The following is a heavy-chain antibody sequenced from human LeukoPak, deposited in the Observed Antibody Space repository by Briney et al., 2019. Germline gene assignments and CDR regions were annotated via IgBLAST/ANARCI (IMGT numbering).Heavy chain of an antibody. CDR1: GFTFSTYA. CDR2: IGGSGGST. J-gene: IGHJ2*01. Sequence: GGSLRLSCAASGFTFSTYATSWVRQAPGKGLEWVSAIGGSGGSTYYADSVKGRFSISRDDSKNTLYLQMNSLRAEDTAVYYCARDLRAGGTWSYGVYFDLWGRGTLVTVSS. CDR3: ARDLRAGGTWSYGVYFDL. D-gene: IGHD4-17*01. V-gene: IGHV3-23*01.